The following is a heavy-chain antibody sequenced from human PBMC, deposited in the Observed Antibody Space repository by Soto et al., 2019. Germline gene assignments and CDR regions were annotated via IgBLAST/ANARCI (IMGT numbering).Heavy chain of an antibody. V-gene: IGHV3-30-3*01. CDR3: ARDRLEGFGELFWFDP. CDR1: GFTFSSYA. CDR2: ISYDGSNK. J-gene: IGHJ5*02. Sequence: GGSLRLSCAAAGFTFSSYAMHWVRKAPGKGLEWVAVISYDGSNKYYADSVKGRFTISRDNSKNTLYLQMNSLRAEDTAVYYCARDRLEGFGELFWFDPWGQGTLVTVSS. D-gene: IGHD3-10*01.